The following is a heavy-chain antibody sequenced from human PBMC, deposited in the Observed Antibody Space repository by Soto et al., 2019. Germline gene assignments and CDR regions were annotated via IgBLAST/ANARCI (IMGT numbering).Heavy chain of an antibody. CDR3: ATDSNYDVSNSF. CDR1: GGTLNNYA. Sequence: SVKVSCKASGGTLNNYAINWVRQVPGQGLEWMGGILPVSAPPDYAQKFQGRVSITADHSTSTVYMELSRLKSDDTAVYFCATDSNYDVSNSFWGQGTLVTVSS. J-gene: IGHJ4*02. CDR2: ILPVSAPP. D-gene: IGHD3-3*01. V-gene: IGHV1-69*13.